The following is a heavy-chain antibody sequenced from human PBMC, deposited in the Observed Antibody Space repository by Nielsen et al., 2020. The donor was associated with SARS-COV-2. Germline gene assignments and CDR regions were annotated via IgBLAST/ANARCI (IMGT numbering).Heavy chain of an antibody. CDR1: GFTFDDYA. V-gene: IGHV3-9*01. J-gene: IGHJ4*02. CDR2: ISWNSGSI. D-gene: IGHD3-9*01. CDR3: ATGTNYDILTGYSISDY. Sequence: GGSLRLSCAASGFTFDDYAMHWVRQAPGKGLEWVSGISWNSGSIGYADSVKGRFTISRDNAKNSLYLQMNSLRAEDTALYYCATGTNYDILTGYSISDYWGQGTLVTVSS.